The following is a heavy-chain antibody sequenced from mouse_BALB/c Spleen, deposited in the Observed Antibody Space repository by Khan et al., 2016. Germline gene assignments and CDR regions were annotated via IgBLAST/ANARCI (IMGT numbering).Heavy chain of an antibody. D-gene: IGHD2-14*01. Sequence: QVQLQQSGPELVKPGASVRISCKAAGYTFTNYYIHWLKQGPGQGLEWIGWIYPGNVNTKYNEKFKGKATLTVDNFSTTVYMHLSSLTSEDSAVYFCARHYRYSWFVYWGQGTLVTVSA. V-gene: IGHV1S56*01. CDR3: ARHYRYSWFVY. J-gene: IGHJ3*01. CDR1: GYTFTNYY. CDR2: IYPGNVNT.